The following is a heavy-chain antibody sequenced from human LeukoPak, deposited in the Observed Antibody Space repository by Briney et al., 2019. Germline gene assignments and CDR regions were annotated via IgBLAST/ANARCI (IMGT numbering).Heavy chain of an antibody. V-gene: IGHV4-39*01. CDR3: ARKRQDWVVAPDDY. CDR2: IYYSGST. Sequence: SETLSLTCTVSGGSISSGSYYWGWIRQPPGKGLEWIGSIYYSGSTYYNPSLKSRVTISVDTSKNQFSLKLTSVTAADTAIYYCARKRQDWVVAPDDYWGQGTLVTVSS. CDR1: GGSISSGSYY. J-gene: IGHJ4*02. D-gene: IGHD3/OR15-3a*01.